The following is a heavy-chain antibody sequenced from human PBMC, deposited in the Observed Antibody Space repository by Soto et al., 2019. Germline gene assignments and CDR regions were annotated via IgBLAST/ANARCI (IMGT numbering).Heavy chain of an antibody. CDR3: ERDTAMADLLGYYGMDV. CDR2: IDWDDDK. V-gene: IGHV2-70*01. CDR1: GFSLSTSGMC. Sequence: DSGPTLVNSTQTLTLTCTCSGFSLSTSGMCVTWIRQPPGKALEWLALIDWDDDKYYSTSLKTRLTISKDTSKNQVVLTMTNMEHVDTATYYCERDTAMADLLGYYGMDVWGQGTTVTVSS. D-gene: IGHD5-18*01. J-gene: IGHJ6*02.